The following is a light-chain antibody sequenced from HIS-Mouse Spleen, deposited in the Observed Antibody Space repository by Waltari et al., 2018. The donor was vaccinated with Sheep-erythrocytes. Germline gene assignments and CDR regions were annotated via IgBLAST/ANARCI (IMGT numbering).Light chain of an antibody. CDR2: QDS. CDR1: KLGDKY. Sequence: SYELTQPPSVSVSPGQTASITCSGDKLGDKYACWYQQKPGHSPVLVSYQDSKRPSGMPERFSGSNSGNTATLTISGTQAMDDADYCWQAWDSSVVVFGGGTKLTVL. J-gene: IGLJ2*01. CDR3: QAWDSSVVV. V-gene: IGLV3-1*01.